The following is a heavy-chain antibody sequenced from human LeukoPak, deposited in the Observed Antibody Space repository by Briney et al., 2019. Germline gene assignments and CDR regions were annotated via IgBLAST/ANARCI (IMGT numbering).Heavy chain of an antibody. CDR2: IIPIFGTA. CDR1: GGTFSSYA. D-gene: IGHD5-18*01. CDR3: AADVDTAMAPRPNLDY. Sequence: ASVRVSCKASGGTFSSYAISWVRQAPGQGLEWMGGIIPIFGTANYAQKFQGRVTITTDESTSTAYMELSSLRSEDTAVYYCAADVDTAMAPRPNLDYWSQGTLVTVSS. J-gene: IGHJ4*02. V-gene: IGHV1-69*05.